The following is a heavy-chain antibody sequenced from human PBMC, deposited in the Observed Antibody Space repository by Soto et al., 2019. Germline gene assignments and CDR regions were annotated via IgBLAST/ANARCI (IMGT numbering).Heavy chain of an antibody. CDR1: GYTFTSYA. CDR3: ARDLPPIDY. V-gene: IGHV1-3*01. D-gene: IGHD3-10*01. CDR2: INAGNGNT. Sequence: QVQLVQSGAEVKKPGASVKVSCKASGYTFTSYAMHWVRQAPGQRLEWMGWINAGNGNTKYSQKFQGRVTITRDTXXXXXXXXXXXXXXXXXXXXYCARDLPPIDYRGQGTLVTVSS. J-gene: IGHJ4*02.